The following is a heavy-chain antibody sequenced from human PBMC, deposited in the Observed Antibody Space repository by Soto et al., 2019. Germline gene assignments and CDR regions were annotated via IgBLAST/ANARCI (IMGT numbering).Heavy chain of an antibody. CDR1: GGTFSSYT. CDR3: ARRNHMCLQWWYFDL. J-gene: IGHJ2*01. Sequence: QVQLVQSGAEVKKPGSSVTVSCKASGGTFSSYTISWVRQAPGQGLEWMGGIIPIFGTANYAQKFQGRVTVTADEPTSIAYRELSSLRSEDRAVYYCARRNHMCLQWWYFDLWGRGPLVTIST. CDR2: IIPIFGTA. D-gene: IGHD1-1*01. V-gene: IGHV1-69*12.